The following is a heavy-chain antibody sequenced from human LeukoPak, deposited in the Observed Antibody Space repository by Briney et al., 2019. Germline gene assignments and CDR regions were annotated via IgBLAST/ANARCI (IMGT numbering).Heavy chain of an antibody. D-gene: IGHD3-16*01. CDR1: SGSISSGGYS. Sequence: PSETLSLTCAVSSGSISSGGYSWSWIRQPPGKGLEWIGYIYHSGSTYYNPSLKSRVTISVDTSKNQFSLKLSSVTAADTAVYYCASVGPWGPENYWGQGTLVTVSS. CDR2: IYHSGST. CDR3: ASVGPWGPENY. J-gene: IGHJ4*02. V-gene: IGHV4-30-2*01.